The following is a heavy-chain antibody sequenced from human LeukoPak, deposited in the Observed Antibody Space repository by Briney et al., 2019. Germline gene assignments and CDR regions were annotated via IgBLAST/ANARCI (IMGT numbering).Heavy chain of an antibody. CDR1: GFTFSDYY. CDR2: ISGSGVST. J-gene: IGHJ5*02. V-gene: IGHV3-23*01. Sequence: GGSLRLSCAASGFTFSDYYMSWVRQAPGKGLEWVSTISGSGVSTYYADSVKGRFTISRDNSKNTLYLQMNSLRAEDTAVYYCARGSSGWFDDNWFDPWGQGTLVTVSS. CDR3: ARGSSGWFDDNWFDP. D-gene: IGHD6-19*01.